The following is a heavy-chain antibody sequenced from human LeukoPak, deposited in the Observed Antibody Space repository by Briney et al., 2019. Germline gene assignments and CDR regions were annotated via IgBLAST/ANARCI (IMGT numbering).Heavy chain of an antibody. CDR2: INHSGST. CDR1: GGSFSGYY. J-gene: IGHJ6*03. CDR3: ARGLGTRDDFGYYYYYMDV. Sequence: PSETLSLTCAAYGGSFSGYYWSWIRQPPGKGLEWIGEINHSGSTNYNPSLKSRVTISVDTSKNQFSLKLSSVTAADTAVYYCARGLGTRDDFGYYYYYMDVWGKGTTVTVSS. V-gene: IGHV4-34*01. D-gene: IGHD3-3*01.